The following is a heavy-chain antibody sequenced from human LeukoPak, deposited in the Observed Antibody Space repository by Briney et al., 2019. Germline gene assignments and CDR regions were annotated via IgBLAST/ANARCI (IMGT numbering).Heavy chain of an antibody. CDR2: IKRDGSEQ. V-gene: IGHV3-7*01. CDR3: GRAEMTGMYYFDY. D-gene: IGHD3-9*01. Sequence: GGSLRLSCAASGFTSGNYWMTWVREAPGKGLVWVANIKRDGSEQYYVDSVKGLFTISRDNDKNSLYLQMNSLRAEDTSVYYCGRAEMTGMYYFDYWGQGTLVTVSS. CDR1: GFTSGNYW. J-gene: IGHJ4*02.